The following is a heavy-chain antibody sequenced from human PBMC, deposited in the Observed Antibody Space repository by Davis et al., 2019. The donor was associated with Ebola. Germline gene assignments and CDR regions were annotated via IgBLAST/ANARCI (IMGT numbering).Heavy chain of an antibody. V-gene: IGHV1-69*13. CDR1: GCTFSSYA. D-gene: IGHD1-26*01. CDR3: ARDVGASANAFDI. CDR2: INPICGTT. J-gene: IGHJ3*02. Sequence: SVKVSCKASGCTFSSYAISWVRQAPGQGLEWMGGINPICGTTNYAQKFQGRVTITADESMSTAYMELGSLRSEDTAVYYCARDVGASANAFDIWGQGTMVTVSS.